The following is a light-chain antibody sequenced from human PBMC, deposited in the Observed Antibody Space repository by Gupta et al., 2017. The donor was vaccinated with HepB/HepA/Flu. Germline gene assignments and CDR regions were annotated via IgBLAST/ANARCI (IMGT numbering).Light chain of an antibody. J-gene: IGKJ1*01. V-gene: IGKV3-15*01. CDR2: AAS. CDR3: QQDNNWPQT. Sequence: EIVMTQSPATLSVSPGERATLSCRASQSVSSNLAWYQQKPGQAPRLLIYAASTRATGIPARFSGSGSGTEFTLTISSLQSEDFAVYYCQQDNNWPQTFGQGTKVEIK. CDR1: QSVSSN.